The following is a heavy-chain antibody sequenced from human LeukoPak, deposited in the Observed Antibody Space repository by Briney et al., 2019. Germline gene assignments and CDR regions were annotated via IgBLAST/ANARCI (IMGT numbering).Heavy chain of an antibody. J-gene: IGHJ4*02. CDR1: GGSISSYY. CDR3: ARDEGQLAGYYFDY. V-gene: IGHV4-4*07. D-gene: IGHD6-6*01. Sequence: SETLSLTSTVAGGSISSYYWSWIRQPVGKGLEWIGRIKTSGSTNYNPSLKSRVTMSVDTSKNQFSLKLTSVTAADTAVYYCARDEGQLAGYYFDYWGQGTLVTVSS. CDR2: IKTSGST.